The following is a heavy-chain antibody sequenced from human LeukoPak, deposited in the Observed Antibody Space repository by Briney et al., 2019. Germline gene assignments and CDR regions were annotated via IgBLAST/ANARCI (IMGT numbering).Heavy chain of an antibody. CDR2: LNPSSGDT. V-gene: IGHV1-2*02. J-gene: IGHJ3*02. CDR3: ARLSHIVVVTVVADAFDI. CDR1: GYTFTGYY. Sequence: ASVKVSCKACGYTFTGYYIHWVRPAPGQGREWMGWLNPSSGDTNYAQKFQGRVTTTRDTSSSTAYMELRRLRSNDTAVYYCARLSHIVVVTVVADAFDIWGQGTMVTVSS. D-gene: IGHD2-21*02.